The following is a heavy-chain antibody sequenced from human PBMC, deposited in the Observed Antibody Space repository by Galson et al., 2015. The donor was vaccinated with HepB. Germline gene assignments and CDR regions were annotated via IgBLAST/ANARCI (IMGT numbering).Heavy chain of an antibody. Sequence: SLRLSCAASGFPYDTWAMSWVRQAPGKGLEWVSSITSSLNTFYADSVKGRFTISRDNSKNALYLQMNSLRPEDTAVYQCLGGRVYWGQGILVTVSS. V-gene: IGHV3-23*01. J-gene: IGHJ4*02. CDR3: LGGRVY. CDR1: GFPYDTWA. D-gene: IGHD3-10*01. CDR2: ITSSLNT.